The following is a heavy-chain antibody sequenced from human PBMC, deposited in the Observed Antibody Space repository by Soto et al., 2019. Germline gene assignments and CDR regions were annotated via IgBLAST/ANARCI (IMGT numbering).Heavy chain of an antibody. CDR3: ARVLQAAAGHLFDY. J-gene: IGHJ4*02. Sequence: SETLSLTCAVYGGSFSGYYWSWIRQPPGKGLEWIGEINHSGSTNYNPSLKSRVTISVDTSKNQFSLKLSSVTAADTAVYYCARVLQAAAGHLFDYWGQGTLVTVSS. V-gene: IGHV4-34*01. D-gene: IGHD6-13*01. CDR1: GGSFSGYY. CDR2: INHSGST.